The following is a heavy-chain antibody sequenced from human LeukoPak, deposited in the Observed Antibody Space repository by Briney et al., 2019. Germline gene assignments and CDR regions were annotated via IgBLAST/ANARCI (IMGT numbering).Heavy chain of an antibody. D-gene: IGHD2-21*02. CDR1: GFTSDRFT. CDR3: AKEVDCPSDCLFFHS. J-gene: IGHJ4*02. CDR2: INRRGHT. V-gene: IGHV3-43*01. Sequence: GGSLRLSCAASGFTSDRFTIHWVRQTPGKGLEWVSLINRRGHTFYADSVKGRFTISRDNSRNSVFLQMNSLRPEDTALYHCAKEVDCPSDCLFFHSWGQGTLVTVSS.